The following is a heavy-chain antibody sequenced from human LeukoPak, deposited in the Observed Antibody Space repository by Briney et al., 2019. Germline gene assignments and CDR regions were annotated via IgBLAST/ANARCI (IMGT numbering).Heavy chain of an antibody. Sequence: SETLSLTCAVYGGSFSGYYWGWIRQPPGKGLEWIGSIYYSGSTYYNPSLKSRVTISVDTSKNQFSLKLSSVTAADTAVYYCARHRGVAAAGTHYRYYYYMDVWGKGTTVTISS. CDR3: ARHRGVAAAGTHYRYYYYMDV. CDR2: IYYSGST. D-gene: IGHD6-13*01. CDR1: GGSFSGYY. V-gene: IGHV4-39*01. J-gene: IGHJ6*03.